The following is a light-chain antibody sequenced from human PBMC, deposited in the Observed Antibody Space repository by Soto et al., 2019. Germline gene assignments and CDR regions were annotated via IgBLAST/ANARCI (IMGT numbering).Light chain of an antibody. CDR2: KVY. CDR3: MQGSHWHRT. Sequence: EVVMTQSPLSLPVTLGQPASISCRSSQSLVNSDGNTYLNWFHQRPGQYPRRLIYKVYNLDSGVSDRFSGSGSGTDFTLRISRVETEDVGDYYCMQGSHWHRTFGQGTRVEIK. J-gene: IGKJ1*01. V-gene: IGKV2-30*01. CDR1: QSLVNSDGNTY.